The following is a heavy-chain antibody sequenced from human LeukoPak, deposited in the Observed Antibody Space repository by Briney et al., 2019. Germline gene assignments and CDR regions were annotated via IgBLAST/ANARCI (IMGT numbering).Heavy chain of an antibody. CDR1: GGSIMSYY. Sequence: SETLSLPCTVSGGSIMSYYWSWIRQTPGKGLEWIGYIYYSGSTNYNPSLKSRITISVDTSKNQFSLKLSSVTAADTAVYYCARRRDYFDYWGQGTLVTVSS. V-gene: IGHV4-59*08. CDR2: IYYSGST. CDR3: ARRRDYFDY. J-gene: IGHJ4*02.